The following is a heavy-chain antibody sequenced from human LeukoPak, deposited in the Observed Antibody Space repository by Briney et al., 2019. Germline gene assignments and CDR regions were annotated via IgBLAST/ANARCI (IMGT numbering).Heavy chain of an antibody. V-gene: IGHV1-18*01. Sequence: ASVKVSCKASGYTFTSYGISWVRQAPGQGLEWMGWISAYNGNTNYAQKLQGRVTMTTDTSTSTAYMELRSLRSDDTAVYYCARDPFVVVPAAKGSFDIWGQGTMVTVSP. CDR1: GYTFTSYG. J-gene: IGHJ3*02. CDR3: ARDPFVVVPAAKGSFDI. D-gene: IGHD2-2*01. CDR2: ISAYNGNT.